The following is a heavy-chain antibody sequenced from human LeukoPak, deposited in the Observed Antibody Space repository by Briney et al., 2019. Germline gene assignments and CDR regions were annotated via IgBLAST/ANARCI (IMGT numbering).Heavy chain of an antibody. CDR1: GFTFRSYG. J-gene: IGHJ5*02. CDR3: AKAPDGSSYWFDP. Sequence: GRSLRLSCAGSGFTFRSYGMHWVRQAPGKGLEWVAVIWYDGSNKYYADSVKGLFTISRDNSKNTLYLQMNSLRAEDTAVYYCAKAPDGSSYWFDPWGQGTLVTVSS. D-gene: IGHD2-15*01. CDR2: IWYDGSNK. V-gene: IGHV3-33*06.